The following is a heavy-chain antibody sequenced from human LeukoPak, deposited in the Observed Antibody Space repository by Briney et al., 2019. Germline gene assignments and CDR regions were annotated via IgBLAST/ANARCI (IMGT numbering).Heavy chain of an antibody. Sequence: GGSLRLSCAASGFTFSNYWMTWVRQAPGKGLEWVANIKQDGSERDYVDSVKGRFTISRDDAKNSLYLQMNSLRAEDTAVYYCARGITMANWGQGTLVTVSS. CDR1: GFTFSNYW. J-gene: IGHJ4*02. CDR2: IKQDGSER. CDR3: ARGITMAN. D-gene: IGHD3-10*01. V-gene: IGHV3-7*04.